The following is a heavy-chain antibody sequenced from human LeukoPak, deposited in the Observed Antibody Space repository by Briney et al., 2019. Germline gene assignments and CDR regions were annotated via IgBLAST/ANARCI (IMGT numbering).Heavy chain of an antibody. D-gene: IGHD1-26*01. J-gene: IGHJ5*02. CDR2: IYTSGST. CDR3: ARDSRERFEGATGGDLNWFDP. CDR1: GGSISSGSYY. V-gene: IGHV4-61*02. Sequence: TSETLSLTCTVSGGSISSGSYYWSWIRQPAGKGLEWIGRIYTSGSTNYNPSLKSRVTISVDTSKNQFSLKLSSVTAADTAVYYCARDSRERFEGATGGDLNWFDPWGQGTLVTVSS.